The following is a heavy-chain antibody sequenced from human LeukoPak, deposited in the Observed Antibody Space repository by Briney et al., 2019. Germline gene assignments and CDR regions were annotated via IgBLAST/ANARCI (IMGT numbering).Heavy chain of an antibody. CDR1: GGSFSGYY. V-gene: IGHV4-34*01. D-gene: IGHD4-17*01. Sequence: SETLSLTCAVYGGSFSGYYWSWIRQPPGKGLEWIGEINHSGSTNYNPSLKSRVTISVDTSKNQFSLKLSSVTAADTAVYYCARVTDGDYYNFDYWGQGTLVTVSS. J-gene: IGHJ4*02. CDR3: ARVTDGDYYNFDY. CDR2: INHSGST.